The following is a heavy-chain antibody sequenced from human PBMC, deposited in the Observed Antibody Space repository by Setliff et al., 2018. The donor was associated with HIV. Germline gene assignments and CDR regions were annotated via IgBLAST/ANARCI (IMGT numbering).Heavy chain of an antibody. CDR1: GFTFSSYA. CDR2: ISYDGINK. D-gene: IGHD2-2*01. CDR3: ARPLVVPAAMSEGVAFDI. Sequence: PGGSLRLSCAASGFTFSSYAIHWVRQAPGKGLEWVAVISYDGINKYYADSVKGRFTISRDNSKNTLYLQMNSLRAEDTAVYYCARPLVVPAAMSEGVAFDIWGQGTMVTVSS. J-gene: IGHJ3*02. V-gene: IGHV3-30*01.